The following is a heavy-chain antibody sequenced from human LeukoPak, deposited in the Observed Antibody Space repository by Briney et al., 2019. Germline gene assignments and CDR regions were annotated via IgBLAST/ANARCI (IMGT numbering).Heavy chain of an antibody. CDR1: GYTFTSYD. Sequence: GASVKVSCKASGYTFTSYDINWVRQATGQGLEWMGWMNPNCGNTGYAQKFQGRVTMTRNTSISTAYMELSSLRSEDTAVYYCARNAYGSGSYYNRVRFLDYWGQGTLVTVSS. D-gene: IGHD3-10*01. V-gene: IGHV1-8*01. J-gene: IGHJ4*02. CDR2: MNPNCGNT. CDR3: ARNAYGSGSYYNRVRFLDY.